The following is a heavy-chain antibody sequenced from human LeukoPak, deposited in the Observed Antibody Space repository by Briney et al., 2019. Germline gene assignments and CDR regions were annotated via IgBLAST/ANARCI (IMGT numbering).Heavy chain of an antibody. J-gene: IGHJ4*02. Sequence: PSETLSLTCAVYGVSFSGYYWSWIRQPPGKGLEWIGEINHSGSTNYNPSLKSRVTISVDTSKNQFSLKLSSVTAADTAVYYCATQLGHPFDYWGQGTLVTVSS. CDR3: ATQLGHPFDY. V-gene: IGHV4-34*01. D-gene: IGHD1-1*01. CDR1: GVSFSGYY. CDR2: INHSGST.